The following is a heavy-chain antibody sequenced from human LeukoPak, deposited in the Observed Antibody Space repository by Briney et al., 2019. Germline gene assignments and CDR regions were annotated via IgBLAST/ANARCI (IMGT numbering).Heavy chain of an antibody. D-gene: IGHD4-23*01. CDR3: ARPDGDTGGNYGC. V-gene: IGHV1-2*02. CDR2: INPNSGDT. Sequence: ASAKVSCKASGYTFNGYYMHWVRQAPGRGPEWMGWINPNSGDTNYAQKFQGRVTMTRDTSISTAYMELSRLRSDDTAVYYCARPDGDTGGNYGCWGQGTLVTVSS. CDR1: GYTFNGYY. J-gene: IGHJ4*02.